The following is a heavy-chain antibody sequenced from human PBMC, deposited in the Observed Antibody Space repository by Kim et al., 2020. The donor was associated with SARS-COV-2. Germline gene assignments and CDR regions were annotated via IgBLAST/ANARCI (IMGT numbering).Heavy chain of an antibody. Sequence: ASVKVSCKASGYTFTSYYMHWVRQAPGQGLEWMGIINPSGGSTSYAQKFQGRVTMTRDTSTSTVYMELSSLRSEDTAVYYCARDISLGYCSGGSCLAFDIWGQGTMVTVSS. J-gene: IGHJ3*02. V-gene: IGHV1-46*01. CDR3: ARDISLGYCSGGSCLAFDI. CDR2: INPSGGST. D-gene: IGHD2-15*01. CDR1: GYTFTSYY.